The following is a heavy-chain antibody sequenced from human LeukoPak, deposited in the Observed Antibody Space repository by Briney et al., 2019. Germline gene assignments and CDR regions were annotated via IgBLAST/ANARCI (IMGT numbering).Heavy chain of an antibody. CDR3: ARADRIATAGSAFDI. V-gene: IGHV3-30*04. CDR1: GFTFSSYA. J-gene: IGHJ3*02. D-gene: IGHD6-13*01. Sequence: GGSLRLSCAASGFTFSSYAIHWVRQAPGKGLEWVAVISYDGSNKFYADSVRGRFTLSRDNSKNTLYLQMINLRSEDTAVYYCARADRIATAGSAFDIWGLGTMVTVSS. CDR2: ISYDGSNK.